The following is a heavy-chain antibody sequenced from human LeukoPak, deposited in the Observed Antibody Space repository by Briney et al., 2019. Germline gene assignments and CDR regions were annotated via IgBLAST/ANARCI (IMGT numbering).Heavy chain of an antibody. CDR2: ISDSGGST. CDR1: GLTFSTHG. CDR3: AKDLLGSGSY. V-gene: IGHV3-23*01. J-gene: IGHJ4*02. D-gene: IGHD2-15*01. Sequence: GGSLRLFCAASGLTFSTHGMSWVRQAPGKGLEWVSAISDSGGSTYHADSVKGRFTISRDNSKNTLYLQMNSLRAEDTAVYYCAKDLLGSGSYWGQGTLVTVSS.